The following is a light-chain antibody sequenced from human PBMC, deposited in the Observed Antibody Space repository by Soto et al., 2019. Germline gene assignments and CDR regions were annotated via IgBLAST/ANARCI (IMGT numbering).Light chain of an antibody. CDR1: QSVEKN. Sequence: EIVLTQSPGTLSLSPGERATLSCRASQSVEKNLAWFQQKPGQAPRLLIYEASIRATAIPARFTGSGSGTDFTLTISSLEPEDFAVYYCQQRYNWPLTFGRGTKV. CDR3: QQRYNWPLT. J-gene: IGKJ1*01. CDR2: EAS. V-gene: IGKV3-11*01.